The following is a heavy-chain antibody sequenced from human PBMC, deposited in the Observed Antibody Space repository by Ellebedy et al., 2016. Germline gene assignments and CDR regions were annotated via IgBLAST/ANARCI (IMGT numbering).Heavy chain of an antibody. D-gene: IGHD6-13*01. CDR1: GFTFSSYA. V-gene: IGHV3-48*04. CDR2: ISSSSSTI. CDR3: ARDAKRRTGYSSSWPSGDY. J-gene: IGHJ4*02. Sequence: GGSLRLXXAASGFTFSSYAMSWVRQAPGKGLEWVSYISSSSSTIYYADSVKGRFTISRDNAKNSLYLQMNSLRAEDTAVYYCARDAKRRTGYSSSWPSGDYWGQGTLVTVSS.